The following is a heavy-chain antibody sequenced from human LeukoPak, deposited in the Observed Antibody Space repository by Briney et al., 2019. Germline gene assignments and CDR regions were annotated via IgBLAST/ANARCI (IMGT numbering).Heavy chain of an antibody. CDR3: ARVRPFDYYDGSGYYYNFDY. CDR1: GYTFTSYG. J-gene: IGHJ4*02. D-gene: IGHD3-22*01. CDR2: ISAYNGNT. V-gene: IGHV1-18*01. Sequence: ASVKVSCKASGYTFTSYGISWVRQAPGQGLEWMGWISAYNGNTNYAQKLQGRVTMTTDTSTSTAYMELRSLRSDDTAVYYCARVRPFDYYDGSGYYYNFDYWGQGTLVTVSS.